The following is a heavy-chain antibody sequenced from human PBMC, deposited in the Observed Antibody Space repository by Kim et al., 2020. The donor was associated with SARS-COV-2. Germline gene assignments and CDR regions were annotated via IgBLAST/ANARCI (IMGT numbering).Heavy chain of an antibody. CDR3: ASQTEYFDY. V-gene: IGHV4-59*08. J-gene: IGHJ4*02. Sequence: GGNTYNPSLQRRITISVDTSKNQFPLKLRSVTAADTAVYYCASQTEYFDYWGQGTLVTVSS. D-gene: IGHD1-1*01. CDR2: GGN.